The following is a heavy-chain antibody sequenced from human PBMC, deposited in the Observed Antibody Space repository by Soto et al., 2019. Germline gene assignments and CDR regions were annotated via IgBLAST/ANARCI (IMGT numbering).Heavy chain of an antibody. V-gene: IGHV3-21*01. J-gene: IGHJ4*02. Sequence: GGSLRLSCAASGFTFSSYSMNWVRQAPGKGLEWVSSISSSSSYIYYADSVKGRFTISRDNAKNSLYLQMNSLRAEDTAVYYCARGGSGSYPFDYWGQGTLVTVSS. D-gene: IGHD3-10*01. CDR1: GFTFSSYS. CDR3: ARGGSGSYPFDY. CDR2: ISSSSSYI.